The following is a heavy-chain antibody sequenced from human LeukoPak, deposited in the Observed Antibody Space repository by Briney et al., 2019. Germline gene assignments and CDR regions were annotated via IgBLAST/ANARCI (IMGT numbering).Heavy chain of an antibody. CDR1: GGSFSGYY. CDR2: INHSGST. J-gene: IGHJ6*02. D-gene: IGHD2-15*01. CDR3: ARGRVVVVAASYYYCMDV. V-gene: IGHV4-34*01. Sequence: PSETLSLTCAVYGGSFSGYYWSWIRQPPGKGLEWIGEINHSGSTNYNPSLKSRVTISVDTSKNQFSLKLSSVTAADTAVYYCARGRVVVVAASYYYCMDVWGQETTVTVSS.